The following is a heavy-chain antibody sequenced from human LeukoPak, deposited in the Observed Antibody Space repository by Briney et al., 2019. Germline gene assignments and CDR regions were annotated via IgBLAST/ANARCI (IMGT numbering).Heavy chain of an antibody. CDR1: GGTFSSYA. CDR2: IIPILGIA. D-gene: IGHD2-2*01. J-gene: IGHJ5*02. Sequence: ASVKVSCKASGGTFSSYAISWVRQAPGQGLEWMGRIIPILGIANYAQKFQGRVTITADKSTSTAYMELSSLRSEDTAVYYCARARVVVVPAAMAEGNNWFDPWGQGTLVTVSS. V-gene: IGHV1-69*04. CDR3: ARARVVVVPAAMAEGNNWFDP.